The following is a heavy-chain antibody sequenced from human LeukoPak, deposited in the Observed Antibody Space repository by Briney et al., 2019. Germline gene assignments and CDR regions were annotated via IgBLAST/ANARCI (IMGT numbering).Heavy chain of an antibody. J-gene: IGHJ4*02. CDR2: ISSGGSVM. Sequence: PGGSLRLSCDASGYTFSDYTMNWVRQAPGKGPEWISYISSGGSVMHYADSVKGRFTISRDNVENSLYLQMNSLRVEDTAVYYCTRDLEYWGQGVLVTVSS. V-gene: IGHV3-48*01. CDR1: GYTFSDYT. CDR3: TRDLEY.